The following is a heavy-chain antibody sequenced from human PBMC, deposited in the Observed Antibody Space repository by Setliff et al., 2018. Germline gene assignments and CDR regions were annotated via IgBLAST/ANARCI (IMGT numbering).Heavy chain of an antibody. CDR2: INAANGNT. D-gene: IGHD6-6*01. V-gene: IGHV1-18*01. Sequence: ASVKVSCKASGYTFTSYGITWVRQAPGQGPEWMGWINAANGNTKYSQKFQGRVTITRDTSASTAYMELSGLRSDDAAVYYCARTYTTSSHFDYWGQGTLVTVSS. CDR3: ARTYTTSSHFDY. J-gene: IGHJ4*02. CDR1: GYTFTSYG.